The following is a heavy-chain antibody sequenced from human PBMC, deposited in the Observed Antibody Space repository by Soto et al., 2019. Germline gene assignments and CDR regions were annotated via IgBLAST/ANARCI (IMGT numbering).Heavy chain of an antibody. J-gene: IGHJ3*02. D-gene: IGHD3-10*01. Sequence: EGSLRLSCAASGFTFGSYWMSWVRQAPGKGLEWVANINQGGREKNYVDSVKGRFSISRDDAEKSHHLQMNSLRAEDTAVYYCAKYGSGSYGAYALDIWGQGTMVTVSS. CDR1: GFTFGSYW. V-gene: IGHV3-7*01. CDR2: INQGGREK. CDR3: AKYGSGSYGAYALDI.